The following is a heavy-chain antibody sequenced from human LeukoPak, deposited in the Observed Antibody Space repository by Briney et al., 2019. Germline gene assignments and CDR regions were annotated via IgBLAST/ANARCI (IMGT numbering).Heavy chain of an antibody. CDR2: IYYSGST. D-gene: IGHD2-2*01. V-gene: IGHV4-59*01. Sequence: PSETLSLTCTVSGGSINSYYWSWIRQPPGKGLEWIGYIYYSGSTNYNPSLKSRVTISVDRSKNQFSLKLRSVTAADTAVYYCARAPRDRGYCGATSCFEYMDVWGRGTTVTISS. J-gene: IGHJ6*03. CDR3: ARAPRDRGYCGATSCFEYMDV. CDR1: GGSINSYY.